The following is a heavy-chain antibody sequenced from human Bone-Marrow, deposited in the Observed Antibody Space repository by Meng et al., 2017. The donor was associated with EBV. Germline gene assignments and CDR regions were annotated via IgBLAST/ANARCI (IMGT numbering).Heavy chain of an antibody. CDR3: ARASNYGDPPSY. Sequence: LGEFGVALIQPWRSLNPSCAASGFTVSNNFMSWVRQAPGKGLEWFSLIDSGGSTYYTDSVKGRFTISRDNSKNTLYLQMNSLRVEDTAVYYCARASNYGDPPSYWGQGTLVTVSS. CDR2: IDSGGST. J-gene: IGHJ4*02. D-gene: IGHD4-17*01. V-gene: IGHV3-53*01. CDR1: GFTVSNNF.